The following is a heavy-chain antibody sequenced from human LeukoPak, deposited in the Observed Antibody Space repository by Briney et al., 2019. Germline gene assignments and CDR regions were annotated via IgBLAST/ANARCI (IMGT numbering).Heavy chain of an antibody. CDR2: INPNSGGT. V-gene: IGHV1-2*02. D-gene: IGHD3-10*01. CDR3: AALWFGELSTKYFDY. J-gene: IGHJ4*02. Sequence: ASVKVSCKASGNTFTGYYMHWVRQAPGQGLEWMGWINPNSGGTNYAQKFQGRVTMTRDTSISTAYMELSRLRSDDTAVYYCAALWFGELSTKYFDYWGQGTLVTVSS. CDR1: GNTFTGYY.